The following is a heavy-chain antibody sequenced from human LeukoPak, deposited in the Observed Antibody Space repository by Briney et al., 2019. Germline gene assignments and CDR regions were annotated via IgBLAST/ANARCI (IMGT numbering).Heavy chain of an antibody. CDR3: ARVQPHYYDSSGYPPDY. J-gene: IGHJ4*02. CDR1: GFTFSDYY. CDR2: ISSSGSTI. D-gene: IGHD3-22*01. V-gene: IGHV3-11*01. Sequence: KPGGSLTLSCAASGFTFSDYYMSWIRQAPGKGLEWVSYISSSGSTIYYADSVKGRFTISRDNAKNSLYLQMNSLRAEDTAVYYCARVQPHYYDSSGYPPDYWGQGTLVTVSS.